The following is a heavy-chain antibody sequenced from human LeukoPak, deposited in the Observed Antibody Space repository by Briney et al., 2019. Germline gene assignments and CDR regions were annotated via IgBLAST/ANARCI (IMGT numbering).Heavy chain of an antibody. Sequence: GGSLRLSCAASGFTFCHYAMIWVRQPPGKGLEWVSAVCGSGGDTHYADSVKGRFTISRDNSKNTVYLQMNSLRAEDTDVYYCAKHTRWGPDDYGDYVDYWGQGTLVTVSS. CDR3: AKHTRWGPDDYGDYVDY. CDR2: VCGSGGDT. V-gene: IGHV3-23*01. J-gene: IGHJ4*02. D-gene: IGHD4-17*01. CDR1: GFTFCHYA.